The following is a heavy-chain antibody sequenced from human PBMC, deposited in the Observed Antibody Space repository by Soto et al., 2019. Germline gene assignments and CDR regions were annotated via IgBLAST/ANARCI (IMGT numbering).Heavy chain of an antibody. Sequence: QLQLQESGPGLLKPSETLSLTCTVSGGSIRSSGYYWGWIRRPPGMGLEWIGSIFHSGSTLYTPSLNGRVTIPVDTSKNQFSLKMTSVTAADTAVYYCARHATYCSSNSCYEFDFWGQGSLVTVSS. J-gene: IGHJ4*02. CDR1: GGSIRSSGYY. CDR2: IFHSGST. V-gene: IGHV4-39*01. CDR3: ARHATYCSSNSCYEFDF. D-gene: IGHD2-2*01.